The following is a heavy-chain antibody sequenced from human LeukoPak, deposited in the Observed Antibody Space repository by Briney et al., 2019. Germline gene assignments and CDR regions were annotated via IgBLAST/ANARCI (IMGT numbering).Heavy chain of an antibody. V-gene: IGHV1-8*03. CDR3: ATGLFEEGNNWFDP. CDR1: GYTFTSYD. J-gene: IGHJ5*02. Sequence: ASVKVSCKASGYTFTSYDINWVRQATGQGLEWMGWMNPNSGNTGYAQKFQGRVTITRNTSISTAYMELSRLTYDDTAVYYCATGLFEEGNNWFDPWGQGTLVTVSS. CDR2: MNPNSGNT.